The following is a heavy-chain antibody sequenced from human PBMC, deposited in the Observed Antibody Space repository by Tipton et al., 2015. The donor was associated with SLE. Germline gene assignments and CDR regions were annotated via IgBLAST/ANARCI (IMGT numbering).Heavy chain of an antibody. CDR2: VFYSGRS. V-gene: IGHV4-39*07. Sequence: LRLSCTVSNGSISSLYDYWGWVRQPPGKGLEWLGSVFYSGRSYYNASLKRRVTISVDTVKTQFSLKLTSVTAADTAMYYCARGFYYDYWSAHFNEQGRKSFYFDNWGQGALVTVSS. CDR3: ARGFYYDYWSAHFNEQGRKSFYFDN. J-gene: IGHJ4*02. D-gene: IGHD3-3*01. CDR1: NGSISSLYDY.